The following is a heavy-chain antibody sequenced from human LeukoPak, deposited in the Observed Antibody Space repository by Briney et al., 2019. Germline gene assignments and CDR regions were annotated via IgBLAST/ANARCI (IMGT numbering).Heavy chain of an antibody. V-gene: IGHV3-74*01. Sequence: GGSLRLSCAASGFTFSSYWMHWVRQVPGKGLVWVSRVKSDGSRTGYADSVKGRFTISRDNAKNSLYLQMNSLRAEDTAVYYCAREEDWFGELLYGNLDYWGQGTLVTVSS. CDR2: VKSDGSRT. CDR3: AREEDWFGELLYGNLDY. J-gene: IGHJ4*02. CDR1: GFTFSSYW. D-gene: IGHD3-10*01.